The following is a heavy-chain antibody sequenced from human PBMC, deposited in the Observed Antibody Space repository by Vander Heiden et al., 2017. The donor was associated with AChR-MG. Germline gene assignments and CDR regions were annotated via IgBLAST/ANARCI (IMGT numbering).Heavy chain of an antibody. CDR2: IRGSGGST. CDR1: GSTFSSDA. D-gene: IGHD3-10*01. Sequence: EVQLLESGGGLVQPGGSLRLSCAASGSTFSSDAMSWGRQAPGKGLEWVAAIRGSGGSTYYADSVKGRFTISRDNSKNTLYLQMNSLRAEDTAVYYCARRSMVRGALFDPWGQGTLVTVSS. CDR3: ARRSMVRGALFDP. J-gene: IGHJ5*02. V-gene: IGHV3-23*01.